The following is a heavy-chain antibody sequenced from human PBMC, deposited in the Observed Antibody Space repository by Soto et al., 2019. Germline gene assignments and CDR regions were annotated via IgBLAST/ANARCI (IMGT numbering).Heavy chain of an antibody. D-gene: IGHD6-13*01. Sequence: QVQLVESGGGVVQPGRSLRLSCAASGFTFSSYGMHWVRQAPGKGLELVAVIWYDGSNKYYADSVKGRFTISSDNYKNTLYLQMNSRRAEDTAVYYCARLEADWIADQPKRIDYWGQGTLVTVSS. CDR2: IWYDGSNK. CDR1: GFTFSSYG. V-gene: IGHV3-33*01. CDR3: ARLEADWIADQPKRIDY. J-gene: IGHJ4*02.